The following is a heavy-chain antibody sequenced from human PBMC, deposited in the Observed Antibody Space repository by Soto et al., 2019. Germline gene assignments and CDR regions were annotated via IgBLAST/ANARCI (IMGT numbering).Heavy chain of an antibody. D-gene: IGHD1-26*01. V-gene: IGHV3-23*01. CDR1: GFTFCSSA. J-gene: IGHJ6*02. Sequence: PGGSLRLACASSGFTFCSSAMTWVCQAPGKGLEWVSAISGSGGSTYYADSVKGRFTISRDNSKNTLYLQMNSLRAEDTAVYYCVGSIVGATPQVPYYYYYGMDVWGQGTTVTVSS. CDR2: ISGSGGST. CDR3: VGSIVGATPQVPYYYYYGMDV.